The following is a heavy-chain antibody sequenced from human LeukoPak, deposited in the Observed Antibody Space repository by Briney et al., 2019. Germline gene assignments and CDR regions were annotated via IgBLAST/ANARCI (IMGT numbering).Heavy chain of an antibody. Sequence: PSETLSLTCTVSGGSISSYYWSWIRQPPGKGPEWIGYIYYSGSTNYNPSLKSRVTISVDTSKNQFSLKLSSVTAADTAVYYCARHANRGSSSWFIFDYWGQGTLVTVSS. D-gene: IGHD6-13*01. J-gene: IGHJ4*02. CDR2: IYYSGST. V-gene: IGHV4-59*08. CDR1: GGSISSYY. CDR3: ARHANRGSSSWFIFDY.